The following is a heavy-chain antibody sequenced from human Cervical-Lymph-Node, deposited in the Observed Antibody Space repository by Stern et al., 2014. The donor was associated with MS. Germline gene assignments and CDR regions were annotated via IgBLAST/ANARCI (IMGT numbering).Heavy chain of an antibody. CDR1: GGSISSGNYY. CDR3: ARDGSHAVDYYFGMDV. J-gene: IGHJ6*02. V-gene: IGHV4-61*02. CDR2: IYSSGST. D-gene: IGHD6-13*01. Sequence: QVQLQESGPGLVKPSQTLSLTCTVSGGSISSGNYYWTWIRQPAGKGLEWIGRIYSSGSTNYNPSLKSRVTISVDTSKNQFSLKLSPGPAADTAVYYCARDGSHAVDYYFGMDVWGQGTTVTVSS.